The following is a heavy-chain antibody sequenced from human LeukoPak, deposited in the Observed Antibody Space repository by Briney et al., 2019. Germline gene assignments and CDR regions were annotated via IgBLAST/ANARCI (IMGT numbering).Heavy chain of an antibody. CDR2: IYYSGST. Sequence: TSETLSLTCTVSGGSISSHYWSWIRQPPGKGLEWIGYIYYSGSTNYNPSLKSRVTISVDTSKNQFSLELSSVTAADTAVYYCASAGYSSSWYLGYYYYMDVWGKGTTVTVSS. V-gene: IGHV4-59*11. D-gene: IGHD6-13*01. CDR1: GGSISSHY. CDR3: ASAGYSSSWYLGYYYYMDV. J-gene: IGHJ6*03.